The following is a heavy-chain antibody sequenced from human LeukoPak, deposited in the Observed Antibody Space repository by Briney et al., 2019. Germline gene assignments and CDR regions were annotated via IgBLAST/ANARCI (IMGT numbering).Heavy chain of an antibody. J-gene: IGHJ4*02. D-gene: IGHD5-24*01. V-gene: IGHV5-51*01. CDR2: IYPRDSDT. Sequence: GESLKISCKGSGYRFTTYWIGWVRQLPGKGLEWMGIIYPRDSDTRYSPSFQGQVTISADKSISTAYLQWTSLKASDTAMYYCARQGRDLAYWGQGTLVTVSS. CDR3: ARQGRDLAY. CDR1: GYRFTTYW.